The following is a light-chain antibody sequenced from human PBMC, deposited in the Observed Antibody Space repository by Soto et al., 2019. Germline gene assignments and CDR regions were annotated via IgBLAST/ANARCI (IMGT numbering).Light chain of an antibody. CDR3: QQYVNIPWT. CDR1: QTVSANY. V-gene: IGKV3-20*01. Sequence: EIVLTQSPDTLSLSLGERATLSCRASQTVSANYLAWYQQKPGQAPRLLIYGASTRDTGIPDRFSGSGSGTEFTLTISRLEPEDSALYYCQQYVNIPWTFGQGTKVEIK. CDR2: GAS. J-gene: IGKJ1*01.